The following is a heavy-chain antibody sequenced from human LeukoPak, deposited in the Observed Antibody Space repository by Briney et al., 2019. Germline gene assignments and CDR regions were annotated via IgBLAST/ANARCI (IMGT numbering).Heavy chain of an antibody. CDR3: VRALGSPTADH. J-gene: IGHJ4*02. CDR2: IKSDGSEK. D-gene: IGHD3-16*01. Sequence: GGSLRLSCAASGFTFTNNWMSWVRQAPGKGLEWVANIKSDGSEKYYVDSVEGRFTISRDNAKNTVSLQMDSLRGEDTAVYYCVRALGSPTADHWGQGTLVTVSS. CDR1: GFTFTNNW. V-gene: IGHV3-7*01.